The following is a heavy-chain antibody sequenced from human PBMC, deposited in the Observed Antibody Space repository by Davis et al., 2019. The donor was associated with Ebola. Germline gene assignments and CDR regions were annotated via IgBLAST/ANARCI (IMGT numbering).Heavy chain of an antibody. V-gene: IGHV3-43*01. D-gene: IGHD2-2*01. CDR2: IKWDDST. CDR1: GFTFDESN. CDR3: AKDLGFSASFLFDS. J-gene: IGHJ4*02. Sequence: GESLKISCAASGFTFDESNMHWVRQAPGKGLEWVSFIKWDDSTDYADSVKGRFTISRDNSKNSLYLQMNSLTTEDTAFYYCAKDLGFSASFLFDSWGQGTLVTVSS.